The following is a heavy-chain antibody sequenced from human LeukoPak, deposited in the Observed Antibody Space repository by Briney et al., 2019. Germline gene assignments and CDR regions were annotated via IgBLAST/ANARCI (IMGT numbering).Heavy chain of an antibody. J-gene: IGHJ5*02. D-gene: IGHD3-10*01. CDR2: IIPILGIA. CDR3: ARDLVTMVRGVIIRGFDP. V-gene: IGHV1-69*04. Sequence: SVKLSCKASGGTFSSYAISWVRQAPGQGLEWMGRIIPILGIANYAQKFQSRVTITEEKSRRTAYMELSRLRSEDTAVYYCARDLVTMVRGVIIRGFDPWGQGRLVTVSS. CDR1: GGTFSSYA.